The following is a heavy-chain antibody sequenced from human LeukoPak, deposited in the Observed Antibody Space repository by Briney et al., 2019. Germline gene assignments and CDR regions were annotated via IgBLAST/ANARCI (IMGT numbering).Heavy chain of an antibody. V-gene: IGHV1-2*02. CDR2: INPNSGDP. CDR3: ARDVAAGGTNWFDP. Sequence: ASVKVSCKASGYTFTGYYIHWVRQAPGQGLEWMGWINPNSGDPNYAQKFQGRVTMTRDTSISTAYMEISRLRSDDTAVYYCARDVAAGGTNWFDPWGQGTLVTVSS. D-gene: IGHD6-13*01. J-gene: IGHJ5*02. CDR1: GYTFTGYY.